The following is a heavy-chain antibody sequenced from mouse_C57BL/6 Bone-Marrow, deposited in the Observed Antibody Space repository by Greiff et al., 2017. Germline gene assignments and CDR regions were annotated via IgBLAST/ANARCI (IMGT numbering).Heavy chain of an antibody. CDR1: GFSLTSYA. CDR2: IWTGGGT. Sequence: VQLQQSGPGLVAPSQSLSITCTVSGFSLTSYAISWVRQPPGKGLEWLGVIWTGGGTNYNSALKSRLSISKDNSKSQVFLKMNSLQTDDTARYYCARNLDYGNFYYAMDYWGQGTSVTVSS. V-gene: IGHV2-9-1*01. CDR3: ARNLDYGNFYYAMDY. J-gene: IGHJ4*01. D-gene: IGHD2-1*01.